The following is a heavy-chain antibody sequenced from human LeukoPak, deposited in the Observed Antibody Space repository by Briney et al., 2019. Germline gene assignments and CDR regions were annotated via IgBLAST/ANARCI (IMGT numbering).Heavy chain of an antibody. Sequence: ASVKVSCKASGYTFTSYYMHWVRQAPGQGLEWMGIINPSGGSTSYAQKFQGRVTMTRDTSTSTVYMELSSLRSEDTAVYYCARDIAPRRMYYYYYYMDVWGKGTTVTASS. J-gene: IGHJ6*03. V-gene: IGHV1-46*01. CDR2: INPSGGST. D-gene: IGHD6-6*01. CDR1: GYTFTSYY. CDR3: ARDIAPRRMYYYYYYMDV.